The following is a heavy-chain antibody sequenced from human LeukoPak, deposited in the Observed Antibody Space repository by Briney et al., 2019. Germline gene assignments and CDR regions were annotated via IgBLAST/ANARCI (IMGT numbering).Heavy chain of an antibody. J-gene: IGHJ4*02. CDR3: ARGPLGWSDY. CDR1: GFTIINYN. V-gene: IGHV3-48*02. CDR2: ISESGTAI. Sequence: PGGSLRLSCAASGFTIINYNMNWVRQARGKGLEWVSFISESGTAIYYAESVKGRFTISRDIARNSVYLQMNSLRDEDTAMYYCARGPLGWSDYWGQGLLVTASS. D-gene: IGHD1-26*01.